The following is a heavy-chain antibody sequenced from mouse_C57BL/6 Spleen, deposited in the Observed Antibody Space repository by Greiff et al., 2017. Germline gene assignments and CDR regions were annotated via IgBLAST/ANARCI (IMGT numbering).Heavy chain of an antibody. CDR2: INPNNGGT. D-gene: IGHD1-1*01. V-gene: IGHV1-26*01. J-gene: IGHJ4*01. CDR1: GYTFTDYY. Sequence: EVQLQQSGPELVKPGASVKISCKASGYTFTDYYMNWVKQSHGKSLEWIGDINPNNGGTSYNQKFKGKATLTVDKSSSTAYMELRSLTSEDSAVYYCARRYYYGSSENYYAMDYWGQGTSVTVSS. CDR3: ARRYYYGSSENYYAMDY.